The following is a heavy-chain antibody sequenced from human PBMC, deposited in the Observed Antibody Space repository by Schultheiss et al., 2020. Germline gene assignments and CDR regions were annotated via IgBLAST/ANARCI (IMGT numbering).Heavy chain of an antibody. CDR3: ARDLMSGGGGDY. D-gene: IGHD3-16*01. CDR2: ISYDGSNK. Sequence: GGSLRLSCAASGFTFSSYGMHWVRHAPGKGLEWVAVISYDGSNKYYADSVKGRFTISRDNSKNTLYLQMNSLRAEDTAVYYCARDLMSGGGGDYWGQGTLVTVSS. J-gene: IGHJ4*02. V-gene: IGHV3-30*03. CDR1: GFTFSSYG.